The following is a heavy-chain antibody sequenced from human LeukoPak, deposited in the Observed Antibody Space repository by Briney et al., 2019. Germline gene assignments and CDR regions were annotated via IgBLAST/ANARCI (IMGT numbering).Heavy chain of an antibody. CDR1: GYTSTSYD. CDR3: ARVTGSIDY. V-gene: IGHV1-8*01. Sequence: ASVKVSCKASGYTSTSYDINWVRQATGQGLEWMGWMNPKSGNTGYAQKFQGRVTMTRDTSISTAYMELGNLRSEDTAVYYCARVTGSIDYWGQGTLVTVSS. CDR2: MNPKSGNT. D-gene: IGHD1-26*01. J-gene: IGHJ4*02.